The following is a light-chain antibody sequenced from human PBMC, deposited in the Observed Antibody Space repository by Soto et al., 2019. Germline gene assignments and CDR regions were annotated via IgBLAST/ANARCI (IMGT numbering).Light chain of an antibody. CDR3: SSYAGITSIV. CDR2: EVS. V-gene: IGLV2-8*01. CDR1: SSDVGRYNY. J-gene: IGLJ2*01. Sequence: QSALTQPPSASGSPGQSVTISCTGTSSDVGRYNYVSWYQQHPGKAPKLMMHEVSKRPSGVPDRFSGSKSGNTASLTVSGLQAEDEADYYCSSYAGITSIVFGGGTKLTVL.